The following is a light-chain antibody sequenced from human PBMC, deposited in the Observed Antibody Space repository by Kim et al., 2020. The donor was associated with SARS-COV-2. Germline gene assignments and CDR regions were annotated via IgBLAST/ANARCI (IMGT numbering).Light chain of an antibody. CDR2: KDV. Sequence: PGQTARITCSGDALSTQYSYWYQQKPGQAPVLTIYKDVERPSGIPERFSGSTSGTTVTLTIIAVQAEDEADYYCQSADTTGTSVLFGGGTQLTVL. CDR1: ALSTQY. CDR3: QSADTTGTSVL. V-gene: IGLV3-25*03. J-gene: IGLJ2*01.